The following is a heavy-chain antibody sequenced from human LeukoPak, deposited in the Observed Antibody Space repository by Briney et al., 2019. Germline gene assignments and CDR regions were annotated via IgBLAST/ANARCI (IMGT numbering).Heavy chain of an antibody. V-gene: IGHV3-15*01. J-gene: IGHJ4*02. CDR3: TTDSSSSSYY. Sequence: GGSLRLSCAASGFSFGNAWMSWVRQAPGKGLEWVGRIKSKTDGGTTEYAAPVKGRLNISRDDSKNTLYLQMNSLKTEDTAVYYCTTDSSSSSYYWGQGTLVTVSS. D-gene: IGHD6-6*01. CDR1: GFSFGNAW. CDR2: IKSKTDGGTT.